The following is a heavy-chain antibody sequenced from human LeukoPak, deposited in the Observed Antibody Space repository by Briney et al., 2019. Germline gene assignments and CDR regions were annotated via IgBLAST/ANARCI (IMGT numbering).Heavy chain of an antibody. D-gene: IGHD2/OR15-2a*01. V-gene: IGHV3-49*03. J-gene: IGHJ4*02. Sequence: GGSLRLSCTASGFTFGDYAMDWFRQAPGKGLEWVGCIRSKAYGETTEYAASVRGRFTISRDNSKSIAYLQMNSLKTEDTAVYYCTRGAPTSHWGQGTLVTVSS. CDR2: IRSKAYGETT. CDR3: TRGAPTSH. CDR1: GFTFGDYA.